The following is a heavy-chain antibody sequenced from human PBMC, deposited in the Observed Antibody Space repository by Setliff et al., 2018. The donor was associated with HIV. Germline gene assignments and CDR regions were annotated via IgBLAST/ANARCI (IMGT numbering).Heavy chain of an antibody. CDR1: GGSISTYY. CDR3: ARVQMAYAAFDV. CDR2: IYFTGSS. Sequence: SETLSLTCTVSGGSISTYYWRWIRQPPGRGLEWFGSIYFTGSSDNNPSLKSRVTLSVDTSKHQFSLKLSSVTAADTAVYYCARVQMAYAAFDVWGQGTMVTVSS. D-gene: IGHD4-17*01. J-gene: IGHJ3*01. V-gene: IGHV4-59*01.